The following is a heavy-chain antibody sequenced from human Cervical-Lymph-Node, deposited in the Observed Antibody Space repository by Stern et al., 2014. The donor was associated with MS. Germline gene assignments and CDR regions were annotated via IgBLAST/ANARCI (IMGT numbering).Heavy chain of an antibody. CDR3: ARDSSRSWPLYGMDV. CDR1: GYTFTSYG. CDR2: ISAYNGNT. V-gene: IGHV1-18*01. Sequence: VQLVESGAEVKKPGASVTVSCKASGYTFTSYGVNWVRQAPGQGLEWMGWISAYNGNTDYAQKFQGRVTVTTDTSTTTVYMELRSLRSDDTAFYYCARDSSRSWPLYGMDVWGQGTTVTVSS. J-gene: IGHJ6*02. D-gene: IGHD6-13*01.